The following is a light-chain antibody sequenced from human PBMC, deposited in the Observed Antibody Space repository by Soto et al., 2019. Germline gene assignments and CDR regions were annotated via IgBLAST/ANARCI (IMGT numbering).Light chain of an antibody. CDR1: QSVSSN. CDR3: QQYNNWPQT. CDR2: GAS. J-gene: IGKJ1*01. Sequence: ETVMTQSPAPLSVSPGERATLSCRASQSVSSNLAWYQQKPGQPPRLLIYGASTRATGIPARFSGSGSGTEFTLTISSLQSEDFAVYYCQQYNNWPQTFGQGTKVEIK. V-gene: IGKV3-15*01.